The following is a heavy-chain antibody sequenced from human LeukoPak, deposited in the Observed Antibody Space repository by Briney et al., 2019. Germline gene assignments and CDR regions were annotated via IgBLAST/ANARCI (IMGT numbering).Heavy chain of an antibody. Sequence: GSLRLSCAASGLRFSSYGMHWVRQAPGKGLEWVAFIRYDGSNKYYADSVKGRFTISRDNSKNTLYLQMNSLRAEDTAVYYCAQFRRSGYYYYYYMDVWGKGTTVTISS. D-gene: IGHD3-10*01. J-gene: IGHJ6*03. CDR2: IRYDGSNK. V-gene: IGHV3-30*02. CDR3: AQFRRSGYYYYYYMDV. CDR1: GLRFSSYG.